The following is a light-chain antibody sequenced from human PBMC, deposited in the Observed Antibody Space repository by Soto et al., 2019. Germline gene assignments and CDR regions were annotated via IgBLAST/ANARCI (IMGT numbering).Light chain of an antibody. J-gene: IGKJ3*01. Sequence: EIVFTQSPGTLSLSPGERATLSCRAIQSVNSNYLAWYQQRPGQAPRLLIYGASSRATGIPDRFSGSGSGTDFTLTISRLEPEDFAVYYCQQYGRSPPYTFGPGTKVDIK. CDR1: QSVNSNY. CDR3: QQYGRSPPYT. V-gene: IGKV3-20*01. CDR2: GAS.